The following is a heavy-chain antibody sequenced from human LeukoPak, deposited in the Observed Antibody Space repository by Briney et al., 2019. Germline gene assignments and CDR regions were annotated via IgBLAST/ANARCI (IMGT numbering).Heavy chain of an antibody. CDR2: IKQDGGEK. V-gene: IGHV3-7*01. D-gene: IGHD3-9*01. CDR1: GFTFSNYW. J-gene: IGHJ4*02. CDR3: VRESQRDTWNGYNFDY. Sequence: GGPMRLSCAASGFTFSNYWMNWVRQAPGKGLEWVANIKQDGGEKNYVDTVKGRFTISRDNAKNSLYLQMNSLRAEDTAVYYCVRESQRDTWNGYNFDYWGQGTLVTVSS.